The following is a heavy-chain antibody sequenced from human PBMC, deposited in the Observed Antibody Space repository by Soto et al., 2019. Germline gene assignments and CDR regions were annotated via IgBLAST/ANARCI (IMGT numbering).Heavy chain of an antibody. Sequence: GESLKISCKGSGYSFPIYWIAWVRQMPGKGLEWMGVIYPGDSDTRYSPSFQGQVTISAGKSISTAYLQWSSLQASDTAIYYCARQDGDGLFYFDYWGQGTPVTVSS. CDR3: ARQDGDGLFYFDY. V-gene: IGHV5-51*01. CDR1: GYSFPIYW. D-gene: IGHD4-17*01. J-gene: IGHJ4*02. CDR2: IYPGDSDT.